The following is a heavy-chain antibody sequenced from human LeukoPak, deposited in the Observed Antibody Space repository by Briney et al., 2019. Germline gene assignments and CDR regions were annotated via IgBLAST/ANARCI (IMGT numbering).Heavy chain of an antibody. CDR1: GYTFNTYG. Sequence: ASVKVSCKASGYTFNTYGMNWVRQAPGQGLEWMGWINTNTGNPTYAQGFTGRFVFSLDTSVSTAYLQISSLKAEDTAVYYCARGSIGAPHHFDYWGQGTLVTVSS. CDR2: INTNTGNP. D-gene: IGHD3-10*01. J-gene: IGHJ4*02. V-gene: IGHV7-4-1*02. CDR3: ARGSIGAPHHFDY.